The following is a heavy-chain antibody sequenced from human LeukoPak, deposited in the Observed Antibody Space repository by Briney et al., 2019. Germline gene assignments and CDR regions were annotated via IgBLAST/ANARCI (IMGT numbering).Heavy chain of an antibody. CDR3: ARHMGDFWSGHRCDY. CDR1: GGSISSSSYY. V-gene: IGHV4-39*01. CDR2: IYYSGTS. D-gene: IGHD3-3*01. J-gene: IGHJ4*02. Sequence: SETPSLTCTVSGGSISSSSYYWGWIRQPPGKGLEWIGNIYYSGTSYYNPSLKSRVTISVDTSENQLSLKLSSVTAADTAVYYCARHMGDFWSGHRCDYWGQGTLVTVSS.